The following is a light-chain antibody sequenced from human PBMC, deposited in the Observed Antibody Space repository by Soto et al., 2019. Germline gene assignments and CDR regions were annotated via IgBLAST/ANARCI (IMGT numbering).Light chain of an antibody. V-gene: IGLV1-40*01. Sequence: QSVLTQPPSVSGAPGQRVTISCTGSSSNIGTGYDVHWYQQLPGAAHKLLIYGNNIRPSGVPDRFSGSKSGTSASLAITGLQAEDEADYYCQSYDRSLSGLWVFGGGTQLTVL. CDR1: SSNIGTGYD. CDR3: QSYDRSLSGLWV. CDR2: GNN. J-gene: IGLJ3*02.